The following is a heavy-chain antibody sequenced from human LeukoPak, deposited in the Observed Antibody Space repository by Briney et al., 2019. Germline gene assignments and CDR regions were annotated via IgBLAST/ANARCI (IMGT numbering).Heavy chain of an antibody. CDR2: ISGSGGST. Sequence: PGGSLRLSCAASGFTFSSYGMSWVRQAPGKGLEWVSGISGSGGSTYYADSVKGRITISRDNSKNTLFLQMNSLRAEDTAVYYCARDTSVSHEFDYWGQGTLVTVSS. CDR3: ARDTSVSHEFDY. J-gene: IGHJ4*02. CDR1: GFTFSSYG. V-gene: IGHV3-23*01. D-gene: IGHD2/OR15-2a*01.